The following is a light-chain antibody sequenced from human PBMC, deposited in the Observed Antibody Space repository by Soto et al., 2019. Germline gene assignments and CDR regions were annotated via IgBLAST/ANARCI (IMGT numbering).Light chain of an antibody. Sequence: QSALTQPASVSGSPGQSITISCTGTSSDVGSYNLVSWYQQHPGKAPKLMFYEGSKRPSGVSNRFSGSKSGNTASLTISGLHAEDEADYYCCSYACSRGGVFGTGTKLTVL. V-gene: IGLV2-23*01. CDR1: SSDVGSYNL. CDR3: CSYACSRGGV. J-gene: IGLJ1*01. CDR2: EGS.